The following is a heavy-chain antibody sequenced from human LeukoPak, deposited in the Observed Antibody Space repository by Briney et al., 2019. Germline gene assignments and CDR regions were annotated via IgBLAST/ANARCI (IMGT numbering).Heavy chain of an antibody. CDR2: ISAYNGNT. D-gene: IGHD3-16*01. CDR3: ARDRGALPLTTFFDY. V-gene: IGHV1-18*04. J-gene: IGHJ4*02. Sequence: GASVRVSCKASGYTFSMYGVSWVRQAPGQGLEWRGWISAYNGNTKYAQRLQGRVTMATDTSTSTAYMELRSLRSDDTAVYYCARDRGALPLTTFFDYWGQGTLVTVSA. CDR1: GYTFSMYG.